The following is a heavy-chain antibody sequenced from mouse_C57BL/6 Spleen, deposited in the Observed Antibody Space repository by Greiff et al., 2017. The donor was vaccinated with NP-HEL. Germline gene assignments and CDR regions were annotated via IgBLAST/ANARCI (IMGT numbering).Heavy chain of an antibody. V-gene: IGHV3-6*01. D-gene: IGHD1-1*01. J-gene: IGHJ2*01. CDR1: GYSITSGYY. CDR3: ARDHYYGSSPY. Sequence: ESGPGLVKPSQSLSLTCSVTGYSITSGYYWNWIRQFPGNKLEWMGYISYDGSNNYNPSLKNRISITRDTSKNQFFLKLNSVTTEDTATYYCARDHYYGSSPYWGQGTTLTVSS. CDR2: ISYDGSN.